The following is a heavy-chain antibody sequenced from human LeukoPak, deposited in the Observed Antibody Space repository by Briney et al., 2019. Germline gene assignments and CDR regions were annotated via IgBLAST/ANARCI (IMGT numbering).Heavy chain of an antibody. CDR2: INPSGGST. J-gene: IGHJ4*02. CDR1: GGTFSSYA. V-gene: IGHV1-46*01. CDR3: ARVGPPYDSSGYPDY. Sequence: ASVKVSCKASGGTFSSYAISWVRQAPGQGLEWMGIINPSGGSTSYAQKFQGRVTMTRDTSTSTVYMELSSLRSEDTAVYYRARVGPPYDSSGYPDYWGQGTLVTVSS. D-gene: IGHD3-22*01.